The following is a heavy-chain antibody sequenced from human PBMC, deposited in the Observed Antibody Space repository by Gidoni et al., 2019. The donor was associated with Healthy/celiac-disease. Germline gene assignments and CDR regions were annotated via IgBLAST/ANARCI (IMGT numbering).Heavy chain of an antibody. CDR2: ISSSSSYI. V-gene: IGHV3-21*01. J-gene: IGHJ4*02. Sequence: EVQLVESGGGLVKPGGSLRLSCAASGFTFSSYSMNWVRQAPGKGLEWVSSISSSSSYIYYAVSVKGRFTISRDNAKNSLYLQMNSLRAEDTAVYYCARDSNGSGSYNYWGQGTLVTVSS. CDR1: GFTFSSYS. CDR3: ARDSNGSGSYNY. D-gene: IGHD3-10*01.